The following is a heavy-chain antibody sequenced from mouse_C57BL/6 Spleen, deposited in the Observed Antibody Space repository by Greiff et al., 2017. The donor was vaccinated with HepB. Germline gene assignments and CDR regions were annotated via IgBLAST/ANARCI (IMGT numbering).Heavy chain of an antibody. CDR3: ARCPSYYYGSSYEYFDV. D-gene: IGHD1-1*01. CDR1: GYTFTSYW. J-gene: IGHJ1*03. Sequence: QVQLQQPGAELVMPGASVKLSCKASGYTFTSYWMHWVKQRPGQGLEWIGEIDPSDSYTNYNQKFKGKSTLTVDKSSSTAYMQLSSLTSEDSAVYYGARCPSYYYGSSYEYFDVWGTGTTVTVSS. CDR2: IDPSDSYT. V-gene: IGHV1-69*01.